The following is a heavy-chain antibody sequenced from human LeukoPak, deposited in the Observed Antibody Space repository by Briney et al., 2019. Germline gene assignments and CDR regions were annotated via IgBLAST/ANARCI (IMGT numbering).Heavy chain of an antibody. CDR1: GFTFSSYW. CDR3: ARDPVAGKFDY. V-gene: IGHV3-7*04. Sequence: GGSLRLSCAASGFTFSSYWMSWVRQAPGKGLEWVANIKRDGSDKYYVDSLKGRFTISRDNAKNSVYLQMDSLRAEDTAVYYCARDPVAGKFDYWGQGTLVTVSS. D-gene: IGHD6-19*01. CDR2: IKRDGSDK. J-gene: IGHJ4*02.